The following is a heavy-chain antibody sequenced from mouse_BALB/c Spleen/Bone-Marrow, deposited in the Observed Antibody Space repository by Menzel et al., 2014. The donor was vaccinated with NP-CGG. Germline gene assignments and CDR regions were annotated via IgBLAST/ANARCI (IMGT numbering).Heavy chain of an antibody. CDR2: INPSSGYT. CDR3: AYGNYGYAMDY. CDR1: GYTFTSYT. Sequence: VQLQQSGAELARPGASVKMSCKASGYTFTSYTTHWVKQRPGQGLEWIGYINPSSGYTNYNQKFKDKATLTADKSSSTAYMQLSSLTSEDSAVYYCAYGNYGYAMDYWGQGTSVTVSS. D-gene: IGHD2-10*02. V-gene: IGHV1-4*01. J-gene: IGHJ4*01.